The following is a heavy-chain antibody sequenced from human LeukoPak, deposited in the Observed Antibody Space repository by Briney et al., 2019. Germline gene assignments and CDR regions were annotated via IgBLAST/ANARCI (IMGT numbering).Heavy chain of an antibody. D-gene: IGHD3-22*01. CDR1: GGSISSGDYY. CDR3: AGGGSSGYHFDS. V-gene: IGHV4-31*03. J-gene: IGHJ4*02. Sequence: SETLSLTCTVSGGSISSGDYYWSWIRQHPGKGLEWIGYIYNNGRAYYNPSLRSRVTISVDTSKNQFSLKLSSVTAADTAVYYSAGGGSSGYHFDSWGQGTLVTVSS. CDR2: IYNNGRA.